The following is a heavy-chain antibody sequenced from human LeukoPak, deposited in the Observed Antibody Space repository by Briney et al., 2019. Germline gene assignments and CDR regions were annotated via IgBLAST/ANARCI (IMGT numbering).Heavy chain of an antibody. CDR2: IYHSGST. CDR3: ARPSSGYQGSWFDP. Sequence: SETLSLTCAVSGYSISSGYHWGWIRQPPGKGLEWIGSIYHSGSTYYNPSLKSRVTISVDTSKNQFSLKLSSVTAADTAVYYCARPSSGYQGSWFDPWGQGTLVTVSS. D-gene: IGHD3-22*01. CDR1: GYSISSGYH. J-gene: IGHJ5*02. V-gene: IGHV4-38-2*01.